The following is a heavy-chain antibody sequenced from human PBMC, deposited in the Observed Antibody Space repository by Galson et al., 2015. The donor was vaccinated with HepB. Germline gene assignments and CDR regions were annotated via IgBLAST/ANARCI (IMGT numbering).Heavy chain of an antibody. D-gene: IGHD5-24*01. V-gene: IGHV4-39*02. CDR2: LYYSGSSRYSEST. J-gene: IGHJ4*02. Sequence: ETLSLTCTVSGGSLSNSTYYWGWIRQPPGKGLEWIGSLYYSGSSRYSESTYYSPSLSSRVTMSVDPSKNQFSLNLKSVTVADTAVYFCASEDEDYWGQGILVTVSS. CDR1: GGSLSNSTYY. CDR3: ASEDEDY.